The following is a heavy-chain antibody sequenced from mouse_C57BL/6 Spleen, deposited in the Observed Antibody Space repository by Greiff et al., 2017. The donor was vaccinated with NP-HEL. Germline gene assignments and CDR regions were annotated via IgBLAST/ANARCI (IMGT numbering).Heavy chain of an antibody. CDR2: INPNNGGT. D-gene: IGHD2-5*01. CDR1: GYTFTDYY. J-gene: IGHJ3*01. CDR3: ASLSNLFAY. V-gene: IGHV1-26*01. Sequence: EVQLQQSGPELVKPGASVKISCKASGYTFTDYYMNWVKQSHGKSLEWIGDINPNNGGTSYNQKFKGKATLTVDKSSSTAYMELRSLTSEDSAVYYCASLSNLFAYWGQGTLVTVSA.